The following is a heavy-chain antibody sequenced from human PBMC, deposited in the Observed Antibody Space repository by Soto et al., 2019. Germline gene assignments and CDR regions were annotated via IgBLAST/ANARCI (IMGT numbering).Heavy chain of an antibody. CDR1: GFTFSSYG. J-gene: IGHJ5*02. CDR2: IWYDGSNK. CDR3: ARDLLRSTSYWFDP. V-gene: IGHV3-33*01. Sequence: QVQLVESGGGVVQPGRSLRLSCAASGFTFSSYGMHWVRQAPGKGLEWVAVIWYDGSNKYYADSVKGRFTISRDNSKNTLYLQMNSLRAEDTAVYYCARDLLRSTSYWFDPWGQGPWSPSPQ.